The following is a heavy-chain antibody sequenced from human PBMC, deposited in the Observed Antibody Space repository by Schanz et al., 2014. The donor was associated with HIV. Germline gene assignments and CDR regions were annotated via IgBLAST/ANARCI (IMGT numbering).Heavy chain of an antibody. D-gene: IGHD6-13*01. CDR2: IYHSGNT. J-gene: IGHJ6*02. CDR1: GGSISTGGYY. V-gene: IGHV4-31*03. CDR3: AREGMEQMVNILDV. Sequence: QVQLRASGPGLVKPSQTLSLTCTVSGGSISTGGYYWSWIRQHPVKGLECIGYIYHSGNTYYNPSLKSRVTMSVDTSKNQFSLKLSSVTAADTAVYYCAREGMEQMVNILDVWGQGTRVTVSS.